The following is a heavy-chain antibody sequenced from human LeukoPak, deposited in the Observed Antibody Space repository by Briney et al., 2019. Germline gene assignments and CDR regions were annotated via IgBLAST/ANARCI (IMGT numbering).Heavy chain of an antibody. CDR1: GFTFSSYS. Sequence: GGSLRLSCAVSGFTFSSYSMNWVRQAPGKGLEWVSSISSSSSYIYYADSVKGRFTISRDNAKNSLYLQVNSLRAEDTAVYYCARDIIEMATTLFDYWRQGTLVTVSS. CDR2: ISSSSSYI. CDR3: ARDIIEMATTLFDY. J-gene: IGHJ4*02. V-gene: IGHV3-21*01. D-gene: IGHD5-24*01.